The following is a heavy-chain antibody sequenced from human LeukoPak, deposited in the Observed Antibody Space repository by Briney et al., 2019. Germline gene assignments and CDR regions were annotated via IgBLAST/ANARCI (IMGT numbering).Heavy chain of an antibody. CDR1: GYTFTSYG. J-gene: IGHJ4*02. V-gene: IGHV1-18*01. CDR3: ATGLYSGSYSGFDY. Sequence: ASVKVSCKASGYTFTSYGITWVRQAPGQGLEWMGWISAYNGNTNYAQKVQGRVTMTTDTSTTTAYMELRSLRSDDTAVYYCATGLYSGSYSGFDYWGQGTLVTVSS. D-gene: IGHD1-26*01. CDR2: ISAYNGNT.